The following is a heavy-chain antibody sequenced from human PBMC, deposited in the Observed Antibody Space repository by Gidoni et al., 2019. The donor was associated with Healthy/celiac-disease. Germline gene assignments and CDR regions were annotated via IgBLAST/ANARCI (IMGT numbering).Heavy chain of an antibody. J-gene: IGHJ6*02. Sequence: EVQLVQSGAEVTKPGASLRISCKGSGYSFTSSWISWVRQMPGKGLEWMGRIDPSDSYTNYSPSFQGHVTISADKSISTAYLQWSSLKASDTAMYYCARRRSGSYNYYYYGMDVWGQGTTVTVSS. D-gene: IGHD1-26*01. CDR3: ARRRSGSYNYYYYGMDV. V-gene: IGHV5-10-1*03. CDR1: GYSFTSSW. CDR2: IDPSDSYT.